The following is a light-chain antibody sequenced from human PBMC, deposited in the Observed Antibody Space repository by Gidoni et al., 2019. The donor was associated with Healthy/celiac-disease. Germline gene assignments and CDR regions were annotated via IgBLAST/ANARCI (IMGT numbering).Light chain of an antibody. CDR1: QSISSY. CDR3: QQSYSTPMCS. Sequence: TQSPSSLSASVGDRVTITCRASQSISSYLNWYQQKPGKAPKLLIYAASSLQSGVPSRFSGSGSGTDFTLTISSLQPEDFATYYCQQSYSTPMCSFGQGTKLEIK. V-gene: IGKV1-39*01. J-gene: IGKJ2*04. CDR2: AAS.